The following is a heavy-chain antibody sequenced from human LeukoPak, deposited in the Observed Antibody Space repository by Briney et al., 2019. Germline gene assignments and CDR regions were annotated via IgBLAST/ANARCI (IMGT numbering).Heavy chain of an antibody. CDR1: GGSFSGYY. V-gene: IGHV4-34*01. CDR2: INHSGST. Sequence: SETLSLTCAVYGGSFSGYYWSWIRQPPGKGLEWIGEINHSGSTNYNPSLKSRVTISVDTSKNQFSLKLSSVTAADTAVYYCARGSVEMALDYWGQGTLVTVSS. J-gene: IGHJ4*02. CDR3: ARGSVEMALDY. D-gene: IGHD5-24*01.